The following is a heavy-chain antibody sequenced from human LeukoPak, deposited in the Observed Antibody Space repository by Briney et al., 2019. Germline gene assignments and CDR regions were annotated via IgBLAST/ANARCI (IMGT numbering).Heavy chain of an antibody. Sequence: GASVKVSCKASGGTFNTSAITWVRQVPGQGLEWMGGIIPIFGTANSAQKFQGRVTITADESTSTAYMELSSLRSEDTAVYYCARDLLGYCSGGSCYRFDYWGQGTLVTVSS. J-gene: IGHJ4*02. V-gene: IGHV1-69*13. CDR3: ARDLLGYCSGGSCYRFDY. CDR2: IIPIFGTA. CDR1: GGTFNTSA. D-gene: IGHD2-15*01.